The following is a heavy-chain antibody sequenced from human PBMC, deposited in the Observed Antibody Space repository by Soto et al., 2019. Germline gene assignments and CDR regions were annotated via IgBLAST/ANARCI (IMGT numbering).Heavy chain of an antibody. V-gene: IGHV4-59*01. D-gene: IGHD3-9*01. CDR1: GGSISSYY. CDR3: ARGAGKLRYFDWSDY. CDR2: IYYSGST. Sequence: ASETLSLTCTVSGGSISSYYWSWIRQPPGKGLEWIGYIYYSGSTNYNPSLKSRVTISVDTSKNQFSLKLSSVTAADTAVYYCARGAGKLRYFDWSDYWGQGTLVTVSS. J-gene: IGHJ4*02.